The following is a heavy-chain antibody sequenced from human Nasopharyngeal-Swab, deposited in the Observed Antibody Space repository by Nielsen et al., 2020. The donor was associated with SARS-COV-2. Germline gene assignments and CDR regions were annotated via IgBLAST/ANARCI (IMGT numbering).Heavy chain of an antibody. CDR3: ARDAPAHYGAFY. CDR2: IAHDASHE. CDR1: GFTFSSFG. D-gene: IGHD4-17*01. V-gene: IGHV3-30*03. J-gene: IGHJ4*02. Sequence: SLKISCAASGFTFSSFGMHWVRPAPGKGLEWVAFIAHDASHEYYGDSVKGRFSISRDSPKNTLYLQMDSLRGEDTAVYYCARDAPAHYGAFYWGRGTLVTVSS.